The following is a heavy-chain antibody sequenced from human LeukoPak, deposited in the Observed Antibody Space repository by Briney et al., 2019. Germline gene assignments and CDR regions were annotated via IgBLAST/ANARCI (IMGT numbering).Heavy chain of an antibody. D-gene: IGHD6-13*01. Sequence: SETLSLTCTVSGYSISSGYYWGWIRQPPGKGLEWIGYIYYSGSTNYNPSLKSRVTISVDTSKNQFSLKLSSVTAADTAVYYCARWEYSSSWGSFDPWGQGTLVTVSS. CDR3: ARWEYSSSWGSFDP. J-gene: IGHJ5*02. CDR2: IYYSGST. CDR1: GYSISSGYY. V-gene: IGHV4-38-2*02.